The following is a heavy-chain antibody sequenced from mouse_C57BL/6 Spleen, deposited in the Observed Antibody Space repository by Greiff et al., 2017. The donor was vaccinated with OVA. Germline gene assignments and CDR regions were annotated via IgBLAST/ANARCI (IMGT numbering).Heavy chain of an antibody. V-gene: IGHV1-47*01. CDR1: GYTFTTYP. Sequence: QVQLQQSGAELVKPEASVKMSCKASGYTFTTYPIEWMKQNHGKSLEWIGNFHPYNDDTKYNEKFKGKATLTVEKSSSTVYLELSRLTSDDSAVYYCARALYGSSYGWYFDVWGTGTTVTVSS. D-gene: IGHD1-1*01. CDR3: ARALYGSSYGWYFDV. J-gene: IGHJ1*03. CDR2: FHPYNDDT.